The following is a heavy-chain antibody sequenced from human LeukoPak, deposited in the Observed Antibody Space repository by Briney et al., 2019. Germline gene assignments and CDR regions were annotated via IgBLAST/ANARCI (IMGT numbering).Heavy chain of an antibody. V-gene: IGHV3-64*01. Sequence: GGSLRLSCAASGFTFSSYAMHWVRQAPGKGLEYVSAISNNAVRTYYANSVKGRFTISRDNSKNTLYLQMGSLRSEDMAVYYCARDPSGGGLDYWGPGTLVTVPS. CDR1: GFTFSSYA. CDR3: ARDPSGGGLDY. CDR2: ISNNAVRT. D-gene: IGHD3-10*01. J-gene: IGHJ4*02.